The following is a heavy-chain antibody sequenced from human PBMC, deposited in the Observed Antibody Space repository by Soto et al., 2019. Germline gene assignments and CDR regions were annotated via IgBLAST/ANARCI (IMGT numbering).Heavy chain of an antibody. Sequence: LKISCEGSGYDFTNYWIAWVRQMPGKGLEWMGIIYSGDSDTRYSPSFQGQVTISADKSISTAYLQWSSLKASDTAVYYCARQRGSGTHYNSDYFYGMDVWGQGTTVTVSS. CDR2: IYSGDSDT. V-gene: IGHV5-51*01. J-gene: IGHJ6*02. D-gene: IGHD3-10*01. CDR3: ARQRGSGTHYNSDYFYGMDV. CDR1: GYDFTNYW.